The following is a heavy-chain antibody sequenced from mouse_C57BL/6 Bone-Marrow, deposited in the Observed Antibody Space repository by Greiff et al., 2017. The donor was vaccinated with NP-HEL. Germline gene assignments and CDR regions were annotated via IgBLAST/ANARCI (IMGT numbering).Heavy chain of an antibody. CDR1: GYTFTSYD. Sequence: VQLKESGPELVKPGASVKLSCKASGYTFTSYDINWVKQRPGQGLEWIGWIYPRDGSTKYNEKFKGKATLTVDTSSSTAYMQLHSLTSEDSAIYFCARRGTLRRPNYCAMDYWGQGTSVTVSS. D-gene: IGHD2-4*01. V-gene: IGHV1-85*01. CDR2: IYPRDGST. J-gene: IGHJ4*01. CDR3: ARRGTLRRPNYCAMDY.